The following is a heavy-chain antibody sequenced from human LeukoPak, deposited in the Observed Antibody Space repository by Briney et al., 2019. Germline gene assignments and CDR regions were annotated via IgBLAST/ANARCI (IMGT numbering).Heavy chain of an antibody. V-gene: IGHV3-15*01. CDR1: GFTFSNAW. J-gene: IGHJ4*02. Sequence: GGSLRLPCAASGFTFSNAWLIWVRQAPGKGLEWVGRIKSKTDGGTTDYAAPVKGRFTISRDDSKNTLYLQMNSLKTEDTAVYYCTTEYYYDSSGYYYKGYWGQGTLVTVSS. CDR2: IKSKTDGGTT. D-gene: IGHD3-22*01. CDR3: TTEYYYDSSGYYYKGY.